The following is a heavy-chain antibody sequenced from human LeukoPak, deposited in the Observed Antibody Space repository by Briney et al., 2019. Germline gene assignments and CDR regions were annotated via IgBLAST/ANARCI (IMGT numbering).Heavy chain of an antibody. J-gene: IGHJ4*02. V-gene: IGHV1-46*01. D-gene: IGHD1-26*01. CDR2: INPSGGST. CDR1: GYTFTSYY. CDR3: GLGLLERFDY. Sequence: ASVKVSCKASGYTFTSYYMHWVRQAPGQGLEWMGIINPSGGSTSYAQKFQGRVAMTRDTSTSTVYMELSSLRSEDTAVYYCGLGLLERFDYWGQGTLVTVSS.